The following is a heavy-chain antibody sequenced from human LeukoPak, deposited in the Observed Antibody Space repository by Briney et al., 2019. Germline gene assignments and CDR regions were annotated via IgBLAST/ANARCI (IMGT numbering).Heavy chain of an antibody. CDR2: IYHSGST. D-gene: IGHD3-22*01. J-gene: IGHJ4*02. CDR1: GGSISSSNW. Sequence: SGTLSLTCAVSGGSISSSNWWSWVRPPPGKGLEWIGEIYHSGSTNYNPSLKSRVTISVDKSKNQFSLKLSSVTAADTAVYYCARVGYYDSSGYWSSKDYWGQGTLVTVSS. CDR3: ARVGYYDSSGYWSSKDY. V-gene: IGHV4-4*02.